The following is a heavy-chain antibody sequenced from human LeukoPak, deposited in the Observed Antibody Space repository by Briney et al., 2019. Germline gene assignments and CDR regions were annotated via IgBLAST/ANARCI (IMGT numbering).Heavy chain of an antibody. CDR2: INHNGNVN. D-gene: IGHD3-16*01. CDR3: ARGGGLDV. J-gene: IGHJ6*02. CDR1: GFTFSSYW. Sequence: GGSLSLSCAASGFTFSSYWMNWDRQAPGKGLEWVASINHNGNVNYYVDSVKGRFTISRDNAKNSLYLQMSNLRAEDTAVYFCARGGGLDVWGQGATVTVSS. V-gene: IGHV3-7*03.